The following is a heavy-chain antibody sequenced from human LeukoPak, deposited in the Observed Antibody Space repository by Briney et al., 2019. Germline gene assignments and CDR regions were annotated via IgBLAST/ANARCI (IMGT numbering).Heavy chain of an antibody. D-gene: IGHD3-10*01. CDR3: ARAGLITLVRGVPQAVMYGFDY. CDR2: IIPIYGTA. J-gene: IGHJ4*02. CDR1: GGTFSSYA. V-gene: IGHV1-69*13. Sequence: ASVKVSCKASGGTFSSYAISWVRQAPGKGLEWMGGIIPIYGTANYAQKFQGRVTITADESTSTAYMELSSLRSEDTAVYYCARAGLITLVRGVPQAVMYGFDYWGQGTLVTVSS.